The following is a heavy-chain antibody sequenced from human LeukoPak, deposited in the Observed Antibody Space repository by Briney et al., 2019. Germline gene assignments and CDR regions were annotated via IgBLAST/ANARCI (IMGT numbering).Heavy chain of an antibody. Sequence: SVKVSCKASGGTFSSYAISWVRQAPGQGLEWMGGIIPIFGTANYAQKFQGRVTITADESTSTAYMELSSLRSEDTAVYYCARAPYSAARSSRYSFDDWGQGTLVTVSS. D-gene: IGHD6-6*01. CDR1: GGTFSSYA. J-gene: IGHJ4*02. CDR2: IIPIFGTA. CDR3: ARAPYSAARSSRYSFDD. V-gene: IGHV1-69*13.